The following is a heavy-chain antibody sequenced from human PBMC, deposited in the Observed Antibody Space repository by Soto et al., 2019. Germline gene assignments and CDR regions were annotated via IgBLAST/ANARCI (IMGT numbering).Heavy chain of an antibody. Sequence: PSETLSLTCTVSGGSISSYYWSWIRQPPGKGLEWIGYIYYSGSTNYNPSLKSRVTISVDTSKNQFSLKLSSVTAADTAVYYCARDSLTDSSGWYNWFDPWGQGTLVTVSS. CDR2: IYYSGST. CDR1: GGSISSYY. V-gene: IGHV4-59*01. J-gene: IGHJ5*02. CDR3: ARDSLTDSSGWYNWFDP. D-gene: IGHD6-19*01.